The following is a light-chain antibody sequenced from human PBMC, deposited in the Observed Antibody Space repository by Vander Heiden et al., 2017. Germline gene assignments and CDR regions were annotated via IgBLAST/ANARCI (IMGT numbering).Light chain of an antibody. CDR2: DAS. Sequence: EIVLTQSPATLSLSPGERATLSCRASQSVSSYLAWYQQKPGQAPSILIYDASNRATGIPARFSGSGSGTDFTLTISSLEPEDFAVYYCQQRSNWPLFGGGTKVEIK. CDR1: QSVSSY. CDR3: QQRSNWPL. J-gene: IGKJ4*01. V-gene: IGKV3-11*01.